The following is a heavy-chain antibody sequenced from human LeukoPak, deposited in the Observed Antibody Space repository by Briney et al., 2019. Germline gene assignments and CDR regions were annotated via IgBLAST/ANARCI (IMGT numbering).Heavy chain of an antibody. Sequence: SETLSLTCTVSGGSVSSGSYYWGWIRQPPGKGLGWMGSIYYSGSTYYNPSLKSRVTISVDTSKNQFSLKLSSVTAADTAVYYCARLSDILTGPDAFDIWGQGTMVTVSS. CDR2: IYYSGST. CDR1: GGSVSSGSYY. CDR3: ARLSDILTGPDAFDI. J-gene: IGHJ3*02. V-gene: IGHV4-39*01. D-gene: IGHD3-9*01.